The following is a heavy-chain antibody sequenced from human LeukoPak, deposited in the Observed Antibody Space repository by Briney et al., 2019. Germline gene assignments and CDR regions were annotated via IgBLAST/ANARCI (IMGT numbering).Heavy chain of an antibody. Sequence: GGSLRLSCAASGFTFSSYAMSWVGQAPGKGLEWVSTVSGGGGTTYYADSVKGRFTISRDNSKNTLFLQMNSLRAEDTAIYYCAKAMGYCSSATCYGLDYWGQGTLVTVSS. D-gene: IGHD2-2*01. V-gene: IGHV3-23*01. CDR2: VSGGGGTT. CDR3: AKAMGYCSSATCYGLDY. J-gene: IGHJ4*02. CDR1: GFTFSSYA.